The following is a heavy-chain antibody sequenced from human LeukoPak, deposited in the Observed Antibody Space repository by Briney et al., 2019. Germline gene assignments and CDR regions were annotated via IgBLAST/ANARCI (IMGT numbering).Heavy chain of an antibody. J-gene: IGHJ6*03. CDR2: IIPIFGTA. CDR1: GGTFSSYA. Sequence: SVKVSCKASGGTFSSYAISWVRQAPGQGLEWMGGIIPIFGTANYAQKFQGRVTITADESTSTAYMELSSLRSEDTAVYYCARTTQGIYGSGSYPSYYYYYMAVRGKGTTVTLSS. CDR3: ARTTQGIYGSGSYPSYYYYYMAV. D-gene: IGHD3-10*01. V-gene: IGHV1-69*13.